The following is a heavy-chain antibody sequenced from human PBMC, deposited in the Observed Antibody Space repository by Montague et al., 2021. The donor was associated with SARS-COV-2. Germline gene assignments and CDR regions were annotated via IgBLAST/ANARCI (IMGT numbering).Heavy chain of an antibody. J-gene: IGHJ6*02. CDR3: ARDGGSRCDSSGYCPYCYYGMDV. CDR2: ISSSGSTI. D-gene: IGHD3-22*01. Sequence: SLRLSCAASGFTFSSYEMNWVRQAPGKGLEWVSYISSSGSTIYYADSVKGRFTISRDNAKNSLYLQMNSLRAEDAAVYYCARDGGSRCDSSGYCPYCYYGMDVWGQGTTVTVSS. CDR1: GFTFSSYE. V-gene: IGHV3-48*03.